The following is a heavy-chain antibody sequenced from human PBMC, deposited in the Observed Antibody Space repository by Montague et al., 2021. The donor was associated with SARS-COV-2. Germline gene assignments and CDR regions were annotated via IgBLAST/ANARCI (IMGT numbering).Heavy chain of an antibody. J-gene: IGHJ5*02. CDR1: GDSVSSNSAA. Sequence: CAISGDSVSSNSAAWNWIRQSPSRGLEWLGRTYYRSKWYNDYAVSVKSRITINPDTSKNQFSLQLNSVTPEDTAVYYCARHPSITIFGVVITPSWFDPWGQGTLGTVSS. CDR2: TYYRSKWYN. CDR3: ARHPSITIFGVVITPSWFDP. D-gene: IGHD3-3*01. V-gene: IGHV6-1*01.